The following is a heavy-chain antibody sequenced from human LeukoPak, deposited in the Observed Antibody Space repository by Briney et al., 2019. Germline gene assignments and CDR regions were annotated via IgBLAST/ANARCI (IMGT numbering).Heavy chain of an antibody. Sequence: GGSRRLSCAASGFTFSSYSMNWVRQAPGKGLEWVSSISSSSSYIFYADSVKGRFTISRDNAKNTLYLQMNSLRAEDTAVYYCARDEYDILTDYDYWGQGILVTVSS. CDR1: GFTFSSYS. J-gene: IGHJ4*02. D-gene: IGHD3-9*01. V-gene: IGHV3-21*01. CDR2: ISSSSSYI. CDR3: ARDEYDILTDYDY.